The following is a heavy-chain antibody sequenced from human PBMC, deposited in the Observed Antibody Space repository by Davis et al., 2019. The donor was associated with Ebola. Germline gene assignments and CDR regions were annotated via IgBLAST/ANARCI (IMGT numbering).Heavy chain of an antibody. CDR3: MSLSGGS. V-gene: IGHV3-7*01. CDR1: GFTFDDYG. J-gene: IGHJ5*02. D-gene: IGHD3-16*01. CDR2: IKQDGSEK. Sequence: GGSLRLSCAASGFTFDDYGMSWVRQAPGKGLEWVANIKQDGSEKYYVDSVKGRFTISRDNARNTLYLQMNSLRAEDTAVYYCMSLSGGSWGQGTLVTVSS.